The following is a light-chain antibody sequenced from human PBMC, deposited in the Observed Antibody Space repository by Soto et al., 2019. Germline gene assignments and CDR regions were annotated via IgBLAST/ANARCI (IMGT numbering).Light chain of an antibody. V-gene: IGLV2-23*01. CDR1: SSDFGSYNL. Sequence: QSALTQPASVSGSPGPSITISCTGTSSDFGSYNLVSWYQQHPGKAAKLMMYEGNKGLSGVSNRFSGPKCANTASLTISGLQTDDAADYYCCSYAGTNTFVFGTGTKLTVL. CDR3: CSYAGTNTFV. J-gene: IGLJ1*01. CDR2: EGN.